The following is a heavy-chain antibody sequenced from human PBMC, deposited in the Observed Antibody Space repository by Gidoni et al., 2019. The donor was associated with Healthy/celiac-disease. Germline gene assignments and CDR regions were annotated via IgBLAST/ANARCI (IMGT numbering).Heavy chain of an antibody. CDR3: ARRVSGDYDFWYGMDV. CDR2: LSYDGSNK. Sequence: QVQLVESGGGVVQPGRSLRLSCAASGFTLSSYAMHWVRQAPGKGLEWVAVLSYDGSNKYYADSVKGRFTISRDNSKNTLYLQMNSLRAADTAVYYCARRVSGDYDFWYGMDVWGQGTTVTVSS. D-gene: IGHD3-3*01. J-gene: IGHJ6*02. V-gene: IGHV3-30-3*01. CDR1: GFTLSSYA.